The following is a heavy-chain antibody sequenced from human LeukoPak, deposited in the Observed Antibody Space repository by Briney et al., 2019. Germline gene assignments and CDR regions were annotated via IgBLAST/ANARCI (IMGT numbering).Heavy chain of an antibody. J-gene: IGHJ6*02. CDR2: ISAKTGNT. CDR3: ARGSYPYSHGMDV. V-gene: IGHV1-18*01. D-gene: IGHD1-26*01. Sequence: ASVKVSCKASGYNFNNYGVSWVRQAPGQGLEWKGWISAKTGNTNYAQKVQGRVTMTTDTSTTTAYMELRSLGSDDTAVYYCARGSYPYSHGMDVWGQGTTVTVSS. CDR1: GYNFNNYG.